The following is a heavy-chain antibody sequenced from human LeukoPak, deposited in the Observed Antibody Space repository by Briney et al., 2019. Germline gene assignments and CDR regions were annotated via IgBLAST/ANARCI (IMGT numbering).Heavy chain of an antibody. Sequence: GGSLRLSCAASGFTFSSFAMSWVRQAPGKGLERVSTIAGSGGSSHYADSVKGRFTISRDKSKNTLYLQMSSLRVEDTAVYYCAKSASWYSAWWDSWGQGTLVTVSS. CDR2: IAGSGGSS. D-gene: IGHD1-1*01. CDR3: AKSASWYSAWWDS. V-gene: IGHV3-23*01. J-gene: IGHJ5*01. CDR1: GFTFSSFA.